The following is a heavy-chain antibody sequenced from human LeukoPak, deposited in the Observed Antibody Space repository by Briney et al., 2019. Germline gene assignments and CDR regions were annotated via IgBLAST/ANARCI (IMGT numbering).Heavy chain of an antibody. V-gene: IGHV4-59*01. Sequence: ASETLSLTCTVSGGSISSYYWSWIRQPPGKGLEWIGYIYYSGSTNYNPSLKSRVTISVDTSKNQFSLKLSSVTAADTAVYYCARFYGLGSYSDYWGQGTLVTVSS. CDR2: IYYSGST. J-gene: IGHJ4*02. D-gene: IGHD3-10*01. CDR3: ARFYGLGSYSDY. CDR1: GGSISSYY.